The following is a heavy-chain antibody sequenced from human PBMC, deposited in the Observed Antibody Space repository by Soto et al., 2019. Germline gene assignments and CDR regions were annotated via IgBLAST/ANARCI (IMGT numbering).Heavy chain of an antibody. CDR1: GGSISSGGYS. D-gene: IGHD2-2*01. CDR3: ARVPDR. V-gene: IGHV4-30-2*01. Sequence: QLQLQESXXXXXKPSQTLSXTCAVSGGSISSGGYSWSWIRQPPGKGLEWIGYIYHSGSTYYNPSIKSRVTRSVDRSKNQFSLKLSSVTAADTAVYYCARVPDRWGQGTLVTVSS. J-gene: IGHJ5*02. CDR2: IYHSGST.